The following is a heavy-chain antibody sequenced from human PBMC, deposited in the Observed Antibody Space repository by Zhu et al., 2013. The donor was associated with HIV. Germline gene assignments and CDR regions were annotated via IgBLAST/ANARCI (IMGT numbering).Heavy chain of an antibody. Sequence: QVQLVQSGAEVKKPGASVKVSCKASGYTFTSYGISWVRQAPGQGLEWMGWISAYNGNTNYAQKLQGRVTMTTDTSTSTAYMELSSLRSEDTAVYYCARVGGDIVVVPAAYYFDYWGQGTLVTVSS. J-gene: IGHJ4*02. CDR3: ARVGGDIVVVPAAYYFDY. V-gene: IGHV1-18*04. CDR1: GYTFTSYG. CDR2: ISAYNGNT. D-gene: IGHD2-2*01.